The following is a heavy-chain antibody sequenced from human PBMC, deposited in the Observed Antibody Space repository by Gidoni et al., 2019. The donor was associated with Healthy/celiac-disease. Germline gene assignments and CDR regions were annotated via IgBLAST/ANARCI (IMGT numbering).Heavy chain of an antibody. CDR1: GFTFSSYD. V-gene: IGHV3-23*01. D-gene: IGHD4-17*01. J-gene: IGHJ6*02. CDR2: ISGSGCIT. CDR3: AKARRGGMTTEDYYGMDV. Sequence: EVQLLDSGGGLVQPGGSLCLPCAATGFTFSSYDMSWFRQAPGKGLAWVSAISGSGCITYYADSVKGRFTISRDNSKNTLYLQMNSLRAEDTAVYYCAKARRGGMTTEDYYGMDVWGQGTTVTVSS.